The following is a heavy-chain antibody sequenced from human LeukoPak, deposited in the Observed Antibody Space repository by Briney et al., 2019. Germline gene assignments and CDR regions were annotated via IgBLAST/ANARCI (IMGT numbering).Heavy chain of an antibody. CDR1: GFTFSSYS. J-gene: IGHJ4*02. CDR3: ARARSGWYMDY. D-gene: IGHD6-19*01. V-gene: IGHV3-48*02. Sequence: PGGSLRLSCAASGFTFSSYSINWVRQAPGKGLEWVSFITGSSSSIFYADSVKGRFTISRDNAKNLVYLQMNSLRDDDTAVYYCARARSGWYMDYWGQGNLVTVSS. CDR2: ITGSSSSI.